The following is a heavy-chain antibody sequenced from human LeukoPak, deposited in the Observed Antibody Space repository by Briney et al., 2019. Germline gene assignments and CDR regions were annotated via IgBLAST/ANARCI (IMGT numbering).Heavy chain of an antibody. CDR1: GFTFSSYA. CDR2: ISYDGSNK. D-gene: IGHD5-12*01. Sequence: PGGSLRLSCAASGFTFSSYAMHWVRQAPGKGLEWVAVISYDGSNKYYADSVKGRLTISRDNSENTLYLQMNSLRAEDTAVYHCARDRYSGYDLDYWGQGTLVTVSS. CDR3: ARDRYSGYDLDY. V-gene: IGHV3-30*04. J-gene: IGHJ4*02.